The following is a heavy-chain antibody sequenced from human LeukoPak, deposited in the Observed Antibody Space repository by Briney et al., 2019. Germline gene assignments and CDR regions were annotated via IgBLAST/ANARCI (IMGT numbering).Heavy chain of an antibody. CDR1: GYTFTGYY. J-gene: IGHJ4*02. V-gene: IGHV1-2*02. D-gene: IGHD3-22*01. Sequence: ASVKVSCKASGYTFTGYYMHWVRQAPGQGLEWMGWIDPNSGGTNYAQQFQGRLTMTRDTSISTAYMELSRLRSDDTAVYYCARVKTMIIVVSLFDYWGQGTLVTVSS. CDR2: IDPNSGGT. CDR3: ARVKTMIIVVSLFDY.